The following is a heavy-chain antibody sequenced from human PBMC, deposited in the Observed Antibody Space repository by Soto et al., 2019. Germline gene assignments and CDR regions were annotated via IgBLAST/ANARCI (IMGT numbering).Heavy chain of an antibody. D-gene: IGHD3-10*01. CDR3: ARGHMVRGVIITTYNWFDL. V-gene: IGHV1-2*04. Sequence: GASLHVSCTAFVYNLSGYSMHWEHKGPRQWLEWMGWIKPNSGGTNYAQKFQGWVTMTRDTSISTAYMELSRLRSDDTAVYYCARGHMVRGVIITTYNWFDLLGQGTMVTGSS. CDR2: IKPNSGGT. CDR1: VYNLSGYS. J-gene: IGHJ5*02.